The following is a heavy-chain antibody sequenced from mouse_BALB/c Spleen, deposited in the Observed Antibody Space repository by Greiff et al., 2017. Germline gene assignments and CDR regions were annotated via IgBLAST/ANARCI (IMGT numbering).Heavy chain of an antibody. CDR2: INSNGGST. D-gene: IGHD1-1*01. CDR3: ARDPVVAPFDY. CDR1: GFTFSSYG. V-gene: IGHV5-6-3*01. J-gene: IGHJ2*01. Sequence: VQLKESGGGLVQPGGSLKLSCAASGFTFSSYGMSWVRQTPDKRLELVATINSNGGSTYYPDSVKGRFTISRDNAKNTLYLQMSSLKSEDTAMYYCARDPVVAPFDYWGQGTTLTVSS.